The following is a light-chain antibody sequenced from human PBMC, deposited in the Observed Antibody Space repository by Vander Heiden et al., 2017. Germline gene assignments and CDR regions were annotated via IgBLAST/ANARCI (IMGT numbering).Light chain of an antibody. CDR2: ATS. J-gene: IGKJ4*01. Sequence: DIQMTQSPSSLSASVGDRVSITCRASQTIGNSLNWYQHKPGKAPKLLIHATSSRQSGVPSRFSGSGSGTDFTLTISSLQPEDFATYYCQQCDNPPLTFGGGTKVEI. CDR3: QQCDNPPLT. CDR1: QTIGNS. V-gene: IGKV1-39*01.